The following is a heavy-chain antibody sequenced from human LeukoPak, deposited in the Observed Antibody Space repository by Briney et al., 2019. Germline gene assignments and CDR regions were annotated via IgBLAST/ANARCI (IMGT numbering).Heavy chain of an antibody. D-gene: IGHD4-17*01. Sequence: GGSLRLSCAASGFTFSSYSMNWVRQAPGKGLEWVAVIWYDGSNKYYADSVKGRFTISRDNSKNTLYLQMNSLRAEDTAVYYCARDFGAVGDYGADYWGQGTLVTVSS. CDR1: GFTFSSYS. CDR3: ARDFGAVGDYGADY. CDR2: IWYDGSNK. V-gene: IGHV3-33*08. J-gene: IGHJ4*02.